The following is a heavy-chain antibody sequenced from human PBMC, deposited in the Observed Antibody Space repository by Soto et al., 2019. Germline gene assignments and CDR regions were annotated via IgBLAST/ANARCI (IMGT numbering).Heavy chain of an antibody. Sequence: SETLSLTCAVSGGSISSGGYSWSWLRQPPGKGLEWIGYIYHSGSTYYNPSLKSRVTISVDTSKNQFSLKLSSVTAADTAVYYCARRQSSSWYGLWGQGTLVTVSS. CDR2: IYHSGST. D-gene: IGHD6-13*01. CDR3: ARRQSSSWYGL. V-gene: IGHV4-30-2*03. J-gene: IGHJ4*02. CDR1: GGSISSGGYS.